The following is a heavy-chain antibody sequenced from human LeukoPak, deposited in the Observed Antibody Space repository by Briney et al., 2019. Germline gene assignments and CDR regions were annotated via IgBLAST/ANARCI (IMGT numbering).Heavy chain of an antibody. J-gene: IGHJ5*02. V-gene: IGHV6-1*01. D-gene: IGHD6-19*01. Sequence: SQTLSLTCAIFGDSVSSNSAAWNWIRQSLSRGLEWLGRTYYRSKWYNDYAVSVKSRITINPDTSKNQFSLQLNSVTPEDTAVYYCARSVAVAGTSGLGVWEERDWFDPWGQGTLVTVSS. CDR2: TYYRSKWYN. CDR1: GDSVSSNSAA. CDR3: ARSVAVAGTSGLGVWEERDWFDP.